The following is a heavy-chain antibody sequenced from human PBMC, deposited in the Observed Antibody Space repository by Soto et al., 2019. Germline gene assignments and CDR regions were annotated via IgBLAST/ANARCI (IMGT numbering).Heavy chain of an antibody. D-gene: IGHD6-19*01. CDR1: GFSFSSYA. CDR2: ISHDGINK. J-gene: IGHJ5*02. CDR3: ARDMYSSDYFVKWFEP. Sequence: QVRLVESGGGVVQPGRSLRLSCTASGFSFSSYAMYWFRQPPGKGLEWVAVISHDGINKHYADSGKGRGTVSRDNSNHSLDLQLNSLRGEDTAMYYCARDMYSSDYFVKWFEPWGQGTLVTVSS. V-gene: IGHV3-30-3*01.